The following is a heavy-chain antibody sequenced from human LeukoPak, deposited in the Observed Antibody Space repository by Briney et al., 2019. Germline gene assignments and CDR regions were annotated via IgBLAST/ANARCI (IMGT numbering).Heavy chain of an antibody. CDR1: GFTFSTYG. V-gene: IGHV3-30*02. J-gene: IGHJ4*02. D-gene: IGHD2-21*02. Sequence: GGSLRLSCAPSGFTFSTYGMHWVRQAPGKGLEWVAFIRNDGTNKYYADSVKGRFTISRDNSKNTLYLQMNSLRAEDTAVYYCARDYHIVVVTAIGYWGQGTLVTVSS. CDR2: IRNDGTNK. CDR3: ARDYHIVVVTAIGY.